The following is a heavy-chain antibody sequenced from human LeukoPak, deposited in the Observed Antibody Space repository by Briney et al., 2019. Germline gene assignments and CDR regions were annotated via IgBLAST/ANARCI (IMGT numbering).Heavy chain of an antibody. CDR1: GFTFTSSA. CDR3: AAESTDYDFWSGYYPDAFDI. Sequence: SVKVSCKASGFTFTSSAVQWVRQARGQRLEWIGWIVVGSGNTNYAQKFQERVTITRDMSTSTAYMELSSLRSEDTAVYYCAAESTDYDFWSGYYPDAFDIWGQGTMVTVSS. V-gene: IGHV1-58*01. J-gene: IGHJ3*02. D-gene: IGHD3-3*01. CDR2: IVVGSGNT.